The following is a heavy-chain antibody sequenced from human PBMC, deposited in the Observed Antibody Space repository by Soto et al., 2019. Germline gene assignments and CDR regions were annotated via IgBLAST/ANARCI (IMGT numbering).Heavy chain of an antibody. CDR2: IWYDGSNK. V-gene: IGHV3-33*01. D-gene: IGHD2-2*01. CDR1: GFTFSSYG. J-gene: IGHJ6*02. CDR3: ARVDLVVPAAKAYYYGMDV. Sequence: GGSLRLSCAASGFTFSSYGMHWVRQAPGKGLEWVAVIWYDGSNKYYADSVKGRFTISRDNSKNTLYLQMNSLRAEDTAVYYCARVDLVVPAAKAYYYGMDVWGQGTTVTVSS.